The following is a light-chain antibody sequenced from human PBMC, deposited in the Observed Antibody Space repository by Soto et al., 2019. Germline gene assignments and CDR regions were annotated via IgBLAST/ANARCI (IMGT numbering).Light chain of an antibody. Sequence: LTQSPVTLSLSPGERASLSCRASKNGSSSTFAGYHQKPAVAPSRLLYGATSRGTGSTARLSGSGWGTDVSLPISSMEAEDYAVDYCQQYGSSPVTFGQGTKVDIK. CDR3: QQYGSSPVT. CDR1: KNGSSST. CDR2: GAT. V-gene: IGKV3-20*01. J-gene: IGKJ1*01.